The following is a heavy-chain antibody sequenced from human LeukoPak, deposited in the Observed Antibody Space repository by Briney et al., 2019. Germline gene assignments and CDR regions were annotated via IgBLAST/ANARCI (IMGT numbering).Heavy chain of an antibody. CDR2: ISHSGST. CDR1: GGSISSSNW. J-gene: IGHJ4*02. D-gene: IGHD1-1*01. Sequence: SETLSLTCAVSGGSISSSNWWSWVRQSPGKGLEWTGEISHSGSTNYNPSLESRVTISVDKSKNQFSLKLTSVTAADTAVYFCARVTGTTPFDCWGQGTLVTVSS. V-gene: IGHV4-4*02. CDR3: ARVTGTTPFDC.